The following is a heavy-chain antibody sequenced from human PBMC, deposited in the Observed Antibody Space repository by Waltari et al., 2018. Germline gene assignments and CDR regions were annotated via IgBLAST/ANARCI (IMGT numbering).Heavy chain of an antibody. V-gene: IGHV3-13*01. Sequence: EVQLVESGGGLVQPGGSLRLSCAASGFTFSSYDMHGVRQVTGKGLEWVSAIGTAGDTYYPGSVKGRFTISRENAKNSLYLQMNSLRAGDTAVYYCARGECSGGSCTFDYWGQGTLVTVSS. CDR3: ARGECSGGSCTFDY. CDR2: IGTAGDT. CDR1: GFTFSSYD. D-gene: IGHD2-15*01. J-gene: IGHJ4*02.